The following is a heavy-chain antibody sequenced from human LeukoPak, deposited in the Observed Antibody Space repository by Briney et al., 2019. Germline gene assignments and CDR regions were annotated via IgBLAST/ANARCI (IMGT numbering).Heavy chain of an antibody. Sequence: ASVKVSCKASGYTFTGYYMHWVRQAPGQGLEWMGWINPNSGGTNYAQKFQGRVTMTRDTSISTAYMELSRLRSDDTAAYYCAPINYYDSSGYVSYWGQGTLVTVSS. J-gene: IGHJ4*02. V-gene: IGHV1-2*02. CDR3: APINYYDSSGYVSY. CDR1: GYTFTGYY. CDR2: INPNSGGT. D-gene: IGHD3-22*01.